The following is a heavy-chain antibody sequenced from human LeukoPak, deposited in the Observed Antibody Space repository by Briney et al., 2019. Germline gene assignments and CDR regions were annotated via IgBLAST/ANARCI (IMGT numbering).Heavy chain of an antibody. Sequence: GGSLRLSCAASGLTLSNAWMSWVRQAPGKGLEWVGRIKSKSDGGTTDYSAPVEGRCTISRDDSKKTLFLQMNNLKIEDTAVYYCATGGHYFGLWGRGTLVTVSS. J-gene: IGHJ2*01. CDR1: GLTLSNAW. V-gene: IGHV3-15*01. CDR2: IKSKSDGGTT. CDR3: ATGGHYFGL.